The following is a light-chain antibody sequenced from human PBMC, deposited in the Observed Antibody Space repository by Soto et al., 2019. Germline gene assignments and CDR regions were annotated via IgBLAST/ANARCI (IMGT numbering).Light chain of an antibody. CDR3: SSYTSSSTLPYV. V-gene: IGLV2-14*01. Sequence: QSVLTQPASVSGSPGQSITISCTGTSREVDGYYYVSWYQQHPGKALILMIYDVSNRPSGVSNRFSGSKSGNTASLTISGLQAGDEADYYCSSYTSSSTLPYVFGTGTKVTVL. CDR1: SREVDGYYY. J-gene: IGLJ1*01. CDR2: DVS.